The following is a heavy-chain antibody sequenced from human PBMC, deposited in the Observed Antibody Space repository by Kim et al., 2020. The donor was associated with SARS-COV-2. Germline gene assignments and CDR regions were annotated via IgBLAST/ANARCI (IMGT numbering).Heavy chain of an antibody. D-gene: IGHD2-21*02. CDR2: IYYSGST. CDR3: ASLPNCGGDCDFPPGFDY. Sequence: SETLSLTCTVSGGSISSYYWSWIRQPPGKGLEWIGYIYYSGSTNYNPSLKSRVTISVDTSKNQFSLKLSSVTAADTAVYYCASLPNCGGDCDFPPGFDYWGQGTLVTVSS. V-gene: IGHV4-59*08. J-gene: IGHJ4*02. CDR1: GGSISSYY.